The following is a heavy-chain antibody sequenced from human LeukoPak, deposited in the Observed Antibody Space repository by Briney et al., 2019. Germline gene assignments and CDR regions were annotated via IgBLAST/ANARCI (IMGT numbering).Heavy chain of an antibody. D-gene: IGHD3-3*01. V-gene: IGHV4-59*01. Sequence: SETLSLTCAVYGGSISSYYWSWIRQPPGKGLEWIGYIYYSGSTNYNPSLKSRVTISVDTSKNQFSLKLSSVTAADTAVYYCARAADYDFWSGYASSYNWFDPWGQGTLVTVSS. CDR2: IYYSGST. CDR3: ARAADYDFWSGYASSYNWFDP. J-gene: IGHJ5*02. CDR1: GGSISSYY.